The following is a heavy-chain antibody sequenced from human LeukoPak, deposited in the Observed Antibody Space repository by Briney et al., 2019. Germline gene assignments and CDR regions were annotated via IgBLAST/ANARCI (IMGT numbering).Heavy chain of an antibody. CDR1: GFTFSSYA. D-gene: IGHD3-22*01. J-gene: IGHJ3*02. CDR2: ISGGGSGT. V-gene: IGHV3-23*01. CDR3: AKAVGSSGYFSRDAFDI. Sequence: GGSLRLSCAPSGFTFSSYAMSWVRQAPGKGLEWVAVISGGGSGTYYADSVRGRFTISRDNSKNTVYLQMNSLRAEDTAIYYCAKAVGSSGYFSRDAFDIWGQGTMVTVSS.